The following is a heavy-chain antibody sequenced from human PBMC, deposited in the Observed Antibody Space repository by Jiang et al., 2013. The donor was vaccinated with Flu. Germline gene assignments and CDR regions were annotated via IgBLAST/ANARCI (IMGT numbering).Heavy chain of an antibody. V-gene: IGHV4-39*07. CDR2: INHSGST. D-gene: IGHD2-15*01. Sequence: VLLKPSETLSLTCTVSGGSISSSSYYWGWIRQPPGKGLEWIGEINHSGSTNYNPSLKSRVTISVDTSKNQFSLKLSSVTAADTAVYYCARVHRTGYCSGGSCSPNWFDPWGQGTLVTVSS. CDR1: GGSISSSSYY. J-gene: IGHJ5*02. CDR3: ARVHRTGYCSGGSCSPNWFDP.